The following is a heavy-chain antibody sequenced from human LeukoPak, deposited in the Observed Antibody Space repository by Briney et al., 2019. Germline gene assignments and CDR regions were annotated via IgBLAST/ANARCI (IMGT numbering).Heavy chain of an antibody. V-gene: IGHV3-23*01. D-gene: IGHD6-19*01. CDR2: ISGSGGST. CDR1: GFTFSSYA. Sequence: GGSLRLSCAASGFTFSSYAMSWVRQAPGKGLEWVSAISGSGGSTYYADSVKGRFTISRDNSKNTLYLQMNSLRAEDTAVYYCAKLPYSSGWYSYFDYWGQGTLVTVSS. J-gene: IGHJ4*02. CDR3: AKLPYSSGWYSYFDY.